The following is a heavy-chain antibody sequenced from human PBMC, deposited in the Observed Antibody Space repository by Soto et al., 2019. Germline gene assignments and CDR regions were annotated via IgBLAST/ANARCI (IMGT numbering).Heavy chain of an antibody. Sequence: QVQLVQSGAEVKKPGASVKVSCKASGYTFTSYDINWVRQATGQGLESMGWMNPNSGNTAYAQKFQGGVTMTRNTSISTAYMELSSLRSEDTAVYYCARGNEYGGNFDYWGQGTLVTVSS. CDR2: MNPNSGNT. J-gene: IGHJ4*02. CDR1: GYTFTSYD. D-gene: IGHD2-15*01. CDR3: ARGNEYGGNFDY. V-gene: IGHV1-8*01.